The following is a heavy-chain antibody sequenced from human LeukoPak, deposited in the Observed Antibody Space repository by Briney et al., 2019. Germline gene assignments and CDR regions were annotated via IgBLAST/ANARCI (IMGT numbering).Heavy chain of an antibody. CDR1: GGSISSSSYY. Sequence: SETLSLTCTVSGGSISSSSYYWGWIRQPPGTGLEWMGSIYYSGSTYYNPSLKSRVTISVDTSKNQFSLKLSSVTAADTAVYYCARDGLFTMIVGGNDYGGQGTLVTVSS. D-gene: IGHD3-22*01. CDR2: IYYSGST. V-gene: IGHV4-39*07. J-gene: IGHJ4*02. CDR3: ARDGLFTMIVGGNDY.